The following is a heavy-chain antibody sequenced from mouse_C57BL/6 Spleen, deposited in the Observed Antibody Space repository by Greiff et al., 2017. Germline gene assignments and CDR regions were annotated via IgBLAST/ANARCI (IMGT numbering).Heavy chain of an antibody. J-gene: IGHJ4*01. CDR1: GYTFTSYW. D-gene: IGHD1-1*01. Sequence: QVQLQQPGAELVRPGSSVKLSCKASGYTFTSYWMDWVKQRPGQGLEWIGNIYPSDSETHYNQKFKDKATLTVDKSSSTSYMQLSSLTSEDSAVYYCARGITTVVARYAMDYWGQGTSVTVSS. CDR3: ARGITTVVARYAMDY. CDR2: IYPSDSET. V-gene: IGHV1-61*01.